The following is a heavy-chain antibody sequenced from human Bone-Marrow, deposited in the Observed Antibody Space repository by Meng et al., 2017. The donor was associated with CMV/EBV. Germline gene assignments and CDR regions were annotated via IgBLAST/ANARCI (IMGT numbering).Heavy chain of an antibody. V-gene: IGHV3-30*02. CDR2: IRYDGSNK. CDR1: GFTFSSYG. Sequence: GESLKISCAASGFTFSSYGMHWVRQAPGKGLEWVAFIRYDGSNKYYADSVKGRFTISRDNSKNTVYMRMNSLRVEDTAVYYCAKHYSRTVADAFDVWGQGTMVTVSS. J-gene: IGHJ3*01. CDR3: AKHYSRTVADAFDV. D-gene: IGHD1-26*01.